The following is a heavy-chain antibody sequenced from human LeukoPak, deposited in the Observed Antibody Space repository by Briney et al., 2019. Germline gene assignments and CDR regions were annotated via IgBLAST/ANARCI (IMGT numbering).Heavy chain of an antibody. V-gene: IGHV4-59*08. D-gene: IGHD6-19*01. CDR1: GGSISSYY. CDR2: IYYSGST. CDR3: ARRTGIAVAGGYYYGMDV. J-gene: IGHJ6*02. Sequence: PSETLSLTCTVSGGSISSYYWSWIWQPPGKGLEWIGYIYYSGSTNYNPSLKSRVTISVDTSKNQFSLKLSSVTAADTAVYYCARRTGIAVAGGYYYGMDVWGQGTTVTVSS.